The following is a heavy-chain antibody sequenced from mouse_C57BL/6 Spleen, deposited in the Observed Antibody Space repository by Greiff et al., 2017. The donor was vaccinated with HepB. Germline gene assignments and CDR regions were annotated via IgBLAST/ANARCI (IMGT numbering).Heavy chain of an antibody. CDR3: AVYYDYGVFAY. V-gene: IGHV1-55*01. CDR1: GYTFTSYW. Sequence: QVQLQQPGAELVKPGASVKMSCKASGYTFTSYWITWVKQRPGQGLEWIGDIYPGSGSTNYNEKFKSKATLTVDKSSSTAYMQLSSLTSEDSAVYYCAVYYDYGVFAYWGQETLVTVS. CDR2: IYPGSGST. D-gene: IGHD2-4*01. J-gene: IGHJ3*01.